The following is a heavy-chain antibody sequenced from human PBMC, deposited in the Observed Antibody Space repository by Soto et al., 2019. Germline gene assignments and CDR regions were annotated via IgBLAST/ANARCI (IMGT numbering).Heavy chain of an antibody. Sequence: SETLSLTCAVYGGSFSGYYWSWIRQPPGKGLEWIGEINHSGSTNYNPSLKSRVTISVDTSKNQFSLKLSSVTAADTAVYYCARGCYRSITMIVVVMRNWFDSWGQGTLVTVSS. V-gene: IGHV4-34*01. D-gene: IGHD3-22*01. CDR1: GGSFSGYY. CDR3: ARGCYRSITMIVVVMRNWFDS. J-gene: IGHJ5*01. CDR2: INHSGST.